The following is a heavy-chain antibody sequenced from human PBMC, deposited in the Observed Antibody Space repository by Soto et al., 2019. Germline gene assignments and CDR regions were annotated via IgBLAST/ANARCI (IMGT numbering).Heavy chain of an antibody. CDR2: IYPGDSDT. V-gene: IGHV5-51*01. CDR3: ARVYCSGGSCYEAAFDI. Sequence: GESIKISCRGSEYSCASYWVGWVRQMPGKGLEWMGIIYPGDSDTRYSPSFQGQVTISADKSISTAYLQWSSLKASDTAMYYCARVYCSGGSCYEAAFDIWGQGTMVTVSS. J-gene: IGHJ3*02. CDR1: EYSCASYW. D-gene: IGHD2-15*01.